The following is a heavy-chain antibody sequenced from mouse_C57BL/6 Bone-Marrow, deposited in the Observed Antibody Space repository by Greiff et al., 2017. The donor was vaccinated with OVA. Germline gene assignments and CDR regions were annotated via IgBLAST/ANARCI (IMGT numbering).Heavy chain of an antibody. CDR2: ISSGGDYI. V-gene: IGHV5-9-1*02. D-gene: IGHD1-1*01. Sequence: EVKLVESGEGLVKPGGSLKLSCAASGFTFSSYAMSWVRQTPEKRLEWVAYISSGGDYIYYADTVKGRFTISRDNARNTLYLQMGSLKSEDTAMYYCTREDYGSSYGMDYWGQGTSVTVSS. CDR1: GFTFSSYA. J-gene: IGHJ4*01. CDR3: TREDYGSSYGMDY.